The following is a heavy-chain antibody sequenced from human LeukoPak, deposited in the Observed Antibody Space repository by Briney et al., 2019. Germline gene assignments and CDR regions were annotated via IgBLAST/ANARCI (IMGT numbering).Heavy chain of an antibody. D-gene: IGHD1-14*01. CDR3: ARDNRKAHRGVFDY. J-gene: IGHJ4*02. V-gene: IGHV3-48*03. CDR2: ISSSGSTI. Sequence: GGSLRLSCAASGFTFSSYEMNWVRQAPGKGLEWVSYISSSGSTIYYADSVKGRFTISRDNAKNSLYLQMNSLRDEDTAVYYCARDNRKAHRGVFDYWGQGTLVTVSS. CDR1: GFTFSSYE.